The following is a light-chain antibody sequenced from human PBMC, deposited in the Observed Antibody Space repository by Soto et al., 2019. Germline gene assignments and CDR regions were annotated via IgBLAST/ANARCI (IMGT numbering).Light chain of an antibody. CDR3: ATWDDSLSGLYV. J-gene: IGLJ1*01. V-gene: IGLV1-47*02. CDR1: NSNIGSNF. Sequence: QSVLTQPPSASGTPGQRVTISCSGTNSNIGSNFVYWYQHLPGTTPKLLVFSYNQRPSGVPDRFSGSKSGSSASLAISGLRSEDEADYYCATWDDSLSGLYVFGTGTKLTVL. CDR2: SYN.